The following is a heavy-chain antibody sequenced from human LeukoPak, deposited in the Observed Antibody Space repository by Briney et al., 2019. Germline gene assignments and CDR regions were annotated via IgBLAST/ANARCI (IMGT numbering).Heavy chain of an antibody. CDR2: ISAYNGNT. CDR1: VYTFASYG. Sequence: ASVKVSCKASVYTFASYGISWVRQAPGQRLEWMGWISAYNGNTNYAQKLQGRVTMTTDTSTSTAYMELRSLRSDDTAVYYCARVHWWQQLVPWGQGTLVTVSS. D-gene: IGHD6-13*01. V-gene: IGHV1-18*01. J-gene: IGHJ5*02. CDR3: ARVHWWQQLVP.